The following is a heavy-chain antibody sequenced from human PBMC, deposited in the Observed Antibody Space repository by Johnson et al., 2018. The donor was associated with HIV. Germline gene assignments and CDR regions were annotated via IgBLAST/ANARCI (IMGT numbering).Heavy chain of an antibody. Sequence: QVQLVESGGGLVKPGRSLRLSCAASGFTFSSYAMHWVRQAPGKGLEWVAVISYDGSNKYYADSVKGRFTISRDNSKNTLYLQMNSLRAEDTAVYYCARDMGEMATPIRGLDAFDIWGQGTMVTVSS. V-gene: IGHV3-30-3*01. D-gene: IGHD5-24*01. CDR1: GFTFSSYA. CDR3: ARDMGEMATPIRGLDAFDI. CDR2: ISYDGSNK. J-gene: IGHJ3*02.